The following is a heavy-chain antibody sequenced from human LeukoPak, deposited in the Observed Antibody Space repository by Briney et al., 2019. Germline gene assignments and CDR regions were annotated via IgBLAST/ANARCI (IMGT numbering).Heavy chain of an antibody. V-gene: IGHV4-34*01. Sequence: SETLSLTCAVYGGSFSGYYWSWIRQPPGKGLEWIGEINHSGSTNYNPSLKSRVTIPVDTSKNQFSLKLSSVTAADTAVYYCAASYQYYFDYWGQGTLVTVSS. J-gene: IGHJ4*02. CDR2: INHSGST. CDR3: AASYQYYFDY. CDR1: GGSFSGYY. D-gene: IGHD6-6*01.